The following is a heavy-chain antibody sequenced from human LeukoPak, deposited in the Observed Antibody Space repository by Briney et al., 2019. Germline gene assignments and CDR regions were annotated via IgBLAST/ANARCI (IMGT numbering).Heavy chain of an antibody. D-gene: IGHD7-27*01. CDR2: ISSDSGTI. Sequence: GGSLRLSCAASGFTFFAYDMGWVRQAPGKGLEWISYISSDSGTIYHADSVKGQFTISRDNAKNSLYLQLNSLRDEDTAVYYCARISNCHFDYWAREPWSPSPQ. J-gene: IGHJ4*02. CDR3: ARISNCHFDY. V-gene: IGHV3-48*02. CDR1: GFTFFAYD.